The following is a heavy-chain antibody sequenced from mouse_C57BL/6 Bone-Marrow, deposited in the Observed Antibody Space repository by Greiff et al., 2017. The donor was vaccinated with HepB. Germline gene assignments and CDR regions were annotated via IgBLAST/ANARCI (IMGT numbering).Heavy chain of an antibody. V-gene: IGHV1-22*01. J-gene: IGHJ3*01. CDR3: ARTGYYGSSWFAY. Sequence: VQLQQSGPELVKPGASVKMSCKASGYTFTDYNMHWVKQSHGKSLEWIGDINPNNGGTSYNQKFKGKATLTVNKSSSTAYMELRSLTSEDSAVYYCARTGYYGSSWFAYWGQGTLVTVSA. CDR1: GYTFTDYN. D-gene: IGHD1-1*01. CDR2: INPNNGGT.